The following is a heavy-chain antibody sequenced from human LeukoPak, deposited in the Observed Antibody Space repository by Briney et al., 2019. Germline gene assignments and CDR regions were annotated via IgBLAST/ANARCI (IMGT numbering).Heavy chain of an antibody. CDR2: ISSSGSTI. CDR1: GFTFSDYY. V-gene: IGHV3-11*04. J-gene: IGHJ6*03. D-gene: IGHD3-10*01. Sequence: PGGSLRLSCAASGFTFSDYYMSWIRQAPGKGLEWVSYISSSGSTIYYADSVKGRFTISRDNAKNSLYLQMNSLRAEDTAVYYCARGGSGSSPLMRGYYYYYYMDVWGKGTTVTISS. CDR3: ARGGSGSSPLMRGYYYYYYMDV.